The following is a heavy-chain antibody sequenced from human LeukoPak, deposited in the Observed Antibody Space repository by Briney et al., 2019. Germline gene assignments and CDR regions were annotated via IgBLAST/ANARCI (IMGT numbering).Heavy chain of an antibody. J-gene: IGHJ4*02. Sequence: ASVKVSCKAFGYTFTTYYMHWVRQAPGQGLEWIGIINPSGGSTFYAQKFQGRVTMTRDTSTSTVYMELSSLRSEDTAVYYCARRYCSGGSCSFEYWGQGTLVTVSS. CDR2: INPSGGST. CDR3: ARRYCSGGSCSFEY. CDR1: GYTFTTYY. D-gene: IGHD2-15*01. V-gene: IGHV1-46*01.